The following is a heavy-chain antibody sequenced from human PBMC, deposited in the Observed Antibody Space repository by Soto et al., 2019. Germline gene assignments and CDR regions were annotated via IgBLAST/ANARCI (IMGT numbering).Heavy chain of an antibody. CDR3: ARDHYYLSVTYYEPNYWYFDL. CDR2: IDYRGRT. Sequence: QVQLQESGPGLVKPSETLSLTCIVSGGSMNNYYWSWIRQPPGKGLEWIGYIDYRGRTNYNPSLGSRVTISAVTSKNHPSLKLTSLTAADTAVYYCARDHYYLSVTYYEPNYWYFDLWGRGTLVTVSS. D-gene: IGHD3-10*01. V-gene: IGHV4-59*01. J-gene: IGHJ2*01. CDR1: GGSMNNYY.